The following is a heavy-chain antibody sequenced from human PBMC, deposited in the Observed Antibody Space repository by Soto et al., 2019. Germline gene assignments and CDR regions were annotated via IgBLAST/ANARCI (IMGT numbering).Heavy chain of an antibody. D-gene: IGHD7-27*01. CDR2: INPNSGGT. CDR1: GYTFTGYY. J-gene: IGHJ6*02. CDR3: ARTGLTGDYYYVMDV. V-gene: IGHV1-2*02. Sequence: ASVKVSCKASGYTFTGYYMHWVRQAPGQGLEWMGWINPNSGGTNYAQKFQGRVTMTRDTSISTAYMELSRLRSDDTAVYYCARTGLTGDYYYVMDVWGQGTTVTVSS.